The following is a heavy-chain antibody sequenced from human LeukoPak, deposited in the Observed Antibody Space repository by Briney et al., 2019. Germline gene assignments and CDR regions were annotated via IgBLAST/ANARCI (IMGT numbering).Heavy chain of an antibody. Sequence: SETLSLTCTVSGGSISNYYWNWIRQPAGKGLEWIGRIPTSGSTKYNPSLKSRVIVSVNTSKNQFSLKLSSVTAADTAVYYCARAAGRDTTSGLDIDYWGQGTLVTVSS. CDR2: IPTSGST. J-gene: IGHJ4*02. V-gene: IGHV4-4*07. D-gene: IGHD1-26*01. CDR1: GGSISNYY. CDR3: ARAAGRDTTSGLDIDY.